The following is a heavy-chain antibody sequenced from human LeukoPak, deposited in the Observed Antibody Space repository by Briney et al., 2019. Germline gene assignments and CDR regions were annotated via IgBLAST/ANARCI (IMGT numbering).Heavy chain of an antibody. CDR1: GYTFTSYG. J-gene: IGHJ6*03. Sequence: ASVKVSCKASGYTFTSYGISWVRQAPGQGLEWMGWINAYNGDTNYAQKLQGRVTMTTDTSTSTAYMELSSLRSEDTAVYYCARGTVLLWFGELRNYYYMDVWGKGTTVTVSS. CDR3: ARGTVLLWFGELRNYYYMDV. V-gene: IGHV1-18*01. D-gene: IGHD3-10*01. CDR2: INAYNGDT.